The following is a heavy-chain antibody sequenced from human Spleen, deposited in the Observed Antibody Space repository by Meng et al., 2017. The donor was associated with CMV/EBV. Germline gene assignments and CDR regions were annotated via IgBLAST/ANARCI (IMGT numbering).Heavy chain of an antibody. CDR2: IMSDGSTI. D-gene: IGHD3-22*01. Sequence: GGSLRLSCAASGFNFKIYSINWVRQAPGKGLEWVSYIMSDGSTIHYADSVKGRFTISRDNAKNSLFLQMDSLRDEDTAVYYCARSPYDSPGYCFDYWGLGTLVTVSS. CDR3: ARSPYDSPGYCFDY. V-gene: IGHV3-48*02. J-gene: IGHJ4*02. CDR1: GFNFKIYS.